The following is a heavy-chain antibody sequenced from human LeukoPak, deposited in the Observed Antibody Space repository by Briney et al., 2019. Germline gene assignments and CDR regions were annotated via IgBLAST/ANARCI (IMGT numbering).Heavy chain of an antibody. CDR1: GDSYRQYY. J-gene: IGHJ4*01. CDR3: ARRSSGYDP. Sequence: SETQSLPCTLSGDSYRQYYWSWTRQPAGKGLEWIGRIYSSGTTSYNPSLKSRGTMSVDTSKNQFSLKLSSVTAADTAVYFCARRSSGYDPWGQGNLGTVSS. D-gene: IGHD5-12*01. CDR2: IYSSGTT. V-gene: IGHV4-4*07.